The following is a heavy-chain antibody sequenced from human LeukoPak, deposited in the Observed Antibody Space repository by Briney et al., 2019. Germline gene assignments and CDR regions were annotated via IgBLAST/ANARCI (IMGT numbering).Heavy chain of an antibody. D-gene: IGHD5-18*01. CDR1: GFTFSSYE. J-gene: IGHJ3*01. V-gene: IGHV3-48*03. CDR2: ISSSGSTI. Sequence: GGSLRLSCAASGFTFSSYEMNWVRQAPGKGLEWVSYISSSGSTIYYADSVKGRFTISRDNAKNSLYLQMNSLRAEDTAVYYCAREEQLLYAFDFWGQGTMVTVSS. CDR3: AREEQLLYAFDF.